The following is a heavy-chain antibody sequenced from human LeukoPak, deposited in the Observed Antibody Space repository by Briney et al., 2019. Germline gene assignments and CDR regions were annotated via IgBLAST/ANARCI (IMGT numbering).Heavy chain of an antibody. CDR3: ARGPQAPGYCSGGSCYSFYYYYMDV. D-gene: IGHD2-15*01. V-gene: IGHV1-8*01. CDR2: MNPNSGNT. Sequence: GASVKASCKASGYTFTTYDINWVRQAAGQGLEWMGWMNPNSGNTGFAHKFQGRISMTRNTSKSTAYMELSSLRSEDTAVYYCARGPQAPGYCSGGSCYSFYYYYMDVWGKGTTVTVSS. J-gene: IGHJ6*03. CDR1: GYTFTTYD.